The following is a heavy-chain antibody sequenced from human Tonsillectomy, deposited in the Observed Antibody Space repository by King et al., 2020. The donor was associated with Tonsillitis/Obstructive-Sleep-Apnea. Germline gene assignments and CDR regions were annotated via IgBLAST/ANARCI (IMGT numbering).Heavy chain of an antibody. Sequence: VQLVESGGGLVKPGGSLRLSCSSSRFLFSDYYMSGIRPVPGKGLEWVSNISPRRIFPNSADSLKGRLTISRDNAKNSLYLQMNSLRAEDTAVYYCARHIAVPGETSDAFDIWGQGTMVTFSS. CDR1: RFLFSDYY. CDR3: ARHIAVPGETSDAFDI. J-gene: IGHJ3*02. V-gene: IGHV3-11*05. D-gene: IGHD6-19*01. CDR2: ISPRRIFP.